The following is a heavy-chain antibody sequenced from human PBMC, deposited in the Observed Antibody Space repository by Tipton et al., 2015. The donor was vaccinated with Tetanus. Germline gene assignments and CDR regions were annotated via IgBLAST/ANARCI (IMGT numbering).Heavy chain of an antibody. CDR1: GGSINSGTFY. D-gene: IGHD3-22*01. Sequence: TLSLTCTVSGGSINSGTFYWDWIRQTPGKGLEWIGNIYYNGNTLQNPSLKSRVTMSLDKSKNQFSLKLRSVTAADTAVYYCARGGDTYFGSSCFYDWWGQGTRVTVSS. CDR3: ARGGDTYFGSSCFYDW. CDR2: IYYNGNT. J-gene: IGHJ4*02. V-gene: IGHV4-39*07.